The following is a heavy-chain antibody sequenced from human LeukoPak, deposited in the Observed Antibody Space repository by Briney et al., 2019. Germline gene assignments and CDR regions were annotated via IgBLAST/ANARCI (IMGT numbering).Heavy chain of an antibody. Sequence: ASVKVSCKASGYTFTSYGISWVRQAPGQGLEWMGWISAYNGNINYAQKLQGRVTMTTDTSTSTAYMELRSLRSDDTAVYYCARDQWELTPGDYWGQGTLVTVSS. J-gene: IGHJ4*02. CDR3: ARDQWELTPGDY. CDR1: GYTFTSYG. D-gene: IGHD1-26*01. CDR2: ISAYNGNI. V-gene: IGHV1-18*01.